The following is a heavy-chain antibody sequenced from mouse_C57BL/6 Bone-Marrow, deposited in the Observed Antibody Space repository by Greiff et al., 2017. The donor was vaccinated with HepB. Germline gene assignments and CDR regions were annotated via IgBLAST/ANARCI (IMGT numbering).Heavy chain of an antibody. CDR2: IDPENGDT. Sequence: EVQLQQSGAELVRPGASVKLSCTASGFNIKDDYMHWVKQRPEQGMEWIGWIDPENGDTEYASKFQGKATITADTSSNTAYLQLSSLTSEDTAVYYCTTGLWLRRGFAYCGQGTLVTVSA. CDR3: TTGLWLRRGFAY. CDR1: GFNIKDDY. D-gene: IGHD2-2*01. J-gene: IGHJ3*01. V-gene: IGHV14-4*01.